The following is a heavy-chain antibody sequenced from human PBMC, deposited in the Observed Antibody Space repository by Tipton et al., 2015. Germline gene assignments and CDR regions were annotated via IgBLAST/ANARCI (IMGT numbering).Heavy chain of an antibody. Sequence: QLVQSGAEVKKPGASVKVSCQASGYSFTGYYIHWVRQAPGQGLEWVGWINPNNGDTNYAQKFQGRVTVTRDTSISTAYMELSRLISDDTAVYYCARDRSFYDTSGHALWGQGTLVTVSS. V-gene: IGHV1-2*02. D-gene: IGHD3-22*01. CDR1: GYSFTGYY. CDR2: INPNNGDT. J-gene: IGHJ4*02. CDR3: ARDRSFYDTSGHAL.